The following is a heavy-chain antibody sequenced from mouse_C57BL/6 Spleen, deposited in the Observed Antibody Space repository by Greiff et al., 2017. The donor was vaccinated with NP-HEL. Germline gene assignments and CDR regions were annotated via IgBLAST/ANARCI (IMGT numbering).Heavy chain of an antibody. J-gene: IGHJ3*01. CDR2: ISSGGSYT. CDR3: ASYGSSSAWFAY. V-gene: IGHV5-6*01. CDR1: GFTFSSYG. D-gene: IGHD1-1*01. Sequence: EVQLVESGGDLVKPGGSLKLSCAASGFTFSSYGMSWVRQTPDKRLEWVATISSGGSYTYYPDSVKGRFTISRDNAKNTLYLQMSSLKSEDTAMYYCASYGSSSAWFAYWGQGTLVTVSA.